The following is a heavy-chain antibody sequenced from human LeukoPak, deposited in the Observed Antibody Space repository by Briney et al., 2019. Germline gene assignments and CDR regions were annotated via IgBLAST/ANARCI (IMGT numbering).Heavy chain of an antibody. D-gene: IGHD6-6*01. Sequence: SGGSLRLSCAASGFTFSSYTMSWVRQAPGKGLEWVSAISGSGGSTYYADSVKGRFTISRDNSKNTLYLQMNSLRAEDTAVYYCAKSGIAARYFDYWGQGTLVTVSS. CDR3: AKSGIAARYFDY. CDR1: GFTFSSYT. V-gene: IGHV3-23*01. J-gene: IGHJ4*02. CDR2: ISGSGGST.